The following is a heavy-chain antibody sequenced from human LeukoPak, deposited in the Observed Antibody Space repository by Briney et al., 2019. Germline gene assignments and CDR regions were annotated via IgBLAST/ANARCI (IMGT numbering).Heavy chain of an antibody. CDR2: IYYSGST. D-gene: IGHD3-16*01. CDR3: AREKNHWGRHDAFDI. CDR1: GGSISSSSYY. V-gene: IGHV4-39*07. J-gene: IGHJ3*02. Sequence: PSETLSLTCTVSGGSISSSSYYWGWIRQPPGKGLEWIGSIYYSGSTYYNPSLKSRVTISVDTSKNQFSLKLSSVTAADTAVYYCAREKNHWGRHDAFDIWGQGTMVTVSS.